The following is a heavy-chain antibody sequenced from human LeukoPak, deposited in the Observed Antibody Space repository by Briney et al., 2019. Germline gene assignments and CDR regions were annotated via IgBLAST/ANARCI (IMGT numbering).Heavy chain of an antibody. CDR2: IIPILGIA. CDR1: GGTFSSYA. V-gene: IGHV1-69*04. Sequence: ASVKVSCKASGGTFSSYAISWVRQAPGQGLEWMGRIIPILGIANYAQKFQGRVTITADKSTSTAYMELSSLRSEDTAVYYCVMRSTVTTRRGSNPFDYWGQGTLVTVSS. CDR3: VMRSTVTTRRGSNPFDY. J-gene: IGHJ4*02. D-gene: IGHD4-11*01.